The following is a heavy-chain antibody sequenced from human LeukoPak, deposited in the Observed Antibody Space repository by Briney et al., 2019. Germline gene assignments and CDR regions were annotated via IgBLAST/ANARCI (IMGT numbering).Heavy chain of an antibody. CDR3: ARIIVGATIRWFDP. J-gene: IGHJ5*02. Sequence: SETLSLTCTVSGGSISSYYWSWIRQPPGKGLEWIGYIYYSGSTNYNPSLKSRVTISVDTSKNQFSLKLSSVTAADTAVYYCARIIVGATIRWFDPWGQGTLVTVSS. V-gene: IGHV4-59*01. CDR2: IYYSGST. CDR1: GGSISSYY. D-gene: IGHD1-26*01.